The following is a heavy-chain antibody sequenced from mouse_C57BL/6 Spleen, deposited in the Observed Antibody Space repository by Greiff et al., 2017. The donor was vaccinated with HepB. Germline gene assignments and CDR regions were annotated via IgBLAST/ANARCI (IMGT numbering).Heavy chain of an antibody. CDR2: IDPETGGT. CDR3: TRSEYYAVDY. CDR1: GYTFTDYE. V-gene: IGHV1-15*01. J-gene: IGHJ2*01. D-gene: IGHD1-1*01. Sequence: VQLQQSGAELVRPGASVTLSCKASGYTFTDYEMHWVKQTPVHGLEWIGAIDPETGGTAYNQKFKGKAILTADKSSSTAYMELRSLTSEDSAVYDCTRSEYYAVDYWGQGTTLTVSS.